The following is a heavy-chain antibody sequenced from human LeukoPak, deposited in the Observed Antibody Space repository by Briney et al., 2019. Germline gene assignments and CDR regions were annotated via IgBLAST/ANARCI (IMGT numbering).Heavy chain of an antibody. CDR2: ISYDGSNK. CDR1: GFTFSSYA. CDR3: ARDHEGYCSSTSCYNYYYGMDV. V-gene: IGHV3-30-3*01. J-gene: IGHJ6*02. Sequence: GGSLRLSCAASGFTFSSYAMHWVRQAPGKGLEWVAVISYDGSNKYYADSVKGRFTISRDNSKNTLYLQMNSLRAEDTAVYYCARDHEGYCSSTSCYNYYYGMDVWGQGTTVTVSS. D-gene: IGHD2-2*02.